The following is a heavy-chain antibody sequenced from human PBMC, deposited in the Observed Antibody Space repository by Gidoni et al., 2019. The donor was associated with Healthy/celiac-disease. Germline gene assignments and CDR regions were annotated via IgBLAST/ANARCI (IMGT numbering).Heavy chain of an antibody. CDR3: ARDLQYCSSTSCYGMDV. CDR2: IWYDGSNK. Sequence: QVQLVESGGGVVQPGRSLRLSCAASGFPFSRYGMHWVRQAPGKGLEWVAVIWYDGSNKYYADSVKGRFTISRDNSKNTLYLQMNSLRAEDTAVYYCARDLQYCSSTSCYGMDVWGQGTTVTVSS. J-gene: IGHJ6*02. D-gene: IGHD2-2*01. CDR1: GFPFSRYG. V-gene: IGHV3-33*01.